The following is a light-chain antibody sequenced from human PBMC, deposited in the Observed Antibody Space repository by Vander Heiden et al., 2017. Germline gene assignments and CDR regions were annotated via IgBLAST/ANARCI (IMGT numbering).Light chain of an antibody. J-gene: IGKJ4*01. V-gene: IGKV3-20*01. CDR2: GAS. CDR1: QSVSSSY. Sequence: EIVLTQSPGTLSSSPGERATLSCRASQSVSSSYLGRNLAWYQQKPGQAPRLLIYGASSRATGIPDRFSSSGSRTDFTLTISRLEPEDFAVYYCQQYGSSRLTFGGGTKVEIK. CDR3: QQYGSSRLT.